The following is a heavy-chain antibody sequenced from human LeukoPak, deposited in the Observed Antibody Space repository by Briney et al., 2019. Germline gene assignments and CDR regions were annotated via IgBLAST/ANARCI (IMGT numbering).Heavy chain of an antibody. D-gene: IGHD2-15*01. CDR2: IRKDGGEK. CDR1: GFSFSIYW. Sequence: GGSLRLSCAASGFSFSIYWMSWVRQAPGKGLEWVANIRKDGGEKYYVDSVKGRFTISRDNAKNSLYLQMNSLRAEDTAVYYCATVVTDTPVDYWGQGTLVTVSS. J-gene: IGHJ4*02. CDR3: ATVVTDTPVDY. V-gene: IGHV3-7*01.